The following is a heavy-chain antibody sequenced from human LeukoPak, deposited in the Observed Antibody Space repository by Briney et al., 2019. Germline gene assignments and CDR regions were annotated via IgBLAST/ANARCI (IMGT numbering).Heavy chain of an antibody. J-gene: IGHJ3*02. CDR2: ISYDGSNK. CDR3: AKFPMGQQLAEDAFDI. V-gene: IGHV3-30*18. D-gene: IGHD6-13*01. CDR1: GFTFSSYG. Sequence: GGSLRLSCAASGFTFSSYGMHWVRQAPGKGLEWVAVISYDGSNKYYAGSVKGRFTISRDNSKNTLYLQMNSLRAEDTAVYYCAKFPMGQQLAEDAFDIWGQGTTVTVSS.